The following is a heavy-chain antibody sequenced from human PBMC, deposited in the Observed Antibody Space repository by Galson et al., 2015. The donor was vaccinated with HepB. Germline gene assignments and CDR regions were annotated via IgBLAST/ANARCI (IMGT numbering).Heavy chain of an antibody. D-gene: IGHD6-19*01. CDR1: GGSISSSSYY. CDR3: ARHSYSSGWYAIDY. CDR2: IYYSGST. J-gene: IGHJ4*02. Sequence: ETLSLTCTVSGGSISSSSYYWGWIRQPPGKGLEWIGSIYYSGSTYYNPSLKSRVTISVDTSKNQFSLKLSSVTAADTAVYYCARHSYSSGWYAIDYWGQGTLVTVSS. V-gene: IGHV4-39*01.